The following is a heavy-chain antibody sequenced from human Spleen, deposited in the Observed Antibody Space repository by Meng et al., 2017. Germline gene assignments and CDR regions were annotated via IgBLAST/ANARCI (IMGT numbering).Heavy chain of an antibody. J-gene: IGHJ6*02. CDR3: ASGIAVAGSSYYYYYGMDV. CDR2: IYTSGST. V-gene: IGHV4-4*07. D-gene: IGHD6-19*01. CDR1: GGSISSYY. Sequence: SETLSLTCTVSGGSISSYYWSWIRQPAGKGLEWIGRIYTSGSTNYNPSLKSRVTMSVDTSKNQFSLKLSSVTAADTAVYYCASGIAVAGSSYYYYYGMDVWGQGTTVTVSS.